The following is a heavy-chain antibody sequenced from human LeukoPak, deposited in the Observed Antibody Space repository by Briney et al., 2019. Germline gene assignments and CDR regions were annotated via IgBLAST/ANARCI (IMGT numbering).Heavy chain of an antibody. D-gene: IGHD6-25*01. V-gene: IGHV1-46*01. J-gene: IGHJ4*02. Sequence: AAVKVSCKASGYIFTGYYMHWVRQAPGQGLEWVGTIHPDGATTTYAQSFQGRVTMTKDTSTSTFYMGLSSLNSQDTAVYYCAREAIAAGKNFDYWGQGTQVTVSS. CDR1: GYIFTGYY. CDR2: IHPDGATT. CDR3: AREAIAAGKNFDY.